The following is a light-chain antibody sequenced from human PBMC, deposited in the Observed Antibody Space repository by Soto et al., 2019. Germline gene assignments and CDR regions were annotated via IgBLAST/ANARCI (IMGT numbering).Light chain of an antibody. J-gene: IGKJ1*01. CDR3: QQYNTYST. Sequence: IQLTQTPASEYARAGDRVTITFRASQGISSWLAWYQQKPGKAPKLLIYDASSLESGVPSRFSGSGSGTEFTLTVSSLQPDDFATYFCQQYNTYSTFGQGAKVDI. V-gene: IGKV1-5*01. CDR2: DAS. CDR1: QGISSW.